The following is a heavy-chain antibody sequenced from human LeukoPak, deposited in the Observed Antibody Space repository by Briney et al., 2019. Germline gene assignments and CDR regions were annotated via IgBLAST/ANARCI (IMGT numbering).Heavy chain of an antibody. CDR1: GFTFSSYS. D-gene: IGHD3-3*01. Sequence: GGSLRLSCAASGFTFSSYSMNWVRQAPGKGLEWVSSISSSSSYIYYADSVKGRFTISRDNAKNSLYLQMNSLRAEDTAVYYCARDSNFLEWLSAYYYYMDVWGKGTTVTVSS. CDR3: ARDSNFLEWLSAYYYYMDV. J-gene: IGHJ6*03. CDR2: ISSSSSYI. V-gene: IGHV3-21*01.